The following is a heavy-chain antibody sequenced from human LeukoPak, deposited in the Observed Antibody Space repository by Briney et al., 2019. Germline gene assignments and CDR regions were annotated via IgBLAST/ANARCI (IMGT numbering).Heavy chain of an antibody. V-gene: IGHV1-46*01. J-gene: IGHJ3*02. CDR1: GYTFTSYY. CDR2: INPSGGST. Sequence: ASVKVSCKASGYTFTSYYMHWVRQAPGQGLEWMGMINPSGGSTSYAQKFQGRVTMTRDTSTSTVYMELSSLRSEDTAVYYCTRTYYYDSSGYYYGRDAFDIWGQGTMVTVSS. CDR3: TRTYYYDSSGYYYGRDAFDI. D-gene: IGHD3-22*01.